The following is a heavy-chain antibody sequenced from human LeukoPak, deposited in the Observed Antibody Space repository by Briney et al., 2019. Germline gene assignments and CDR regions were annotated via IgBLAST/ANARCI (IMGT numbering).Heavy chain of an antibody. CDR2: ITSKPNNYAA. D-gene: IGHD2-2*02. J-gene: IGHJ6*03. V-gene: IGHV3-73*01. Sequence: GGSLRLSCATSGFTFSESAIHWVRQASGKGLEWVGRITSKPNNYAATNAASLKGRFTISRDDSKNTAYLQMNSLKTEDSAIYYCSHCSSNSCYTWDYMDVWGKGTTVTVSS. CDR1: GFTFSESA. CDR3: SHCSSNSCYTWDYMDV.